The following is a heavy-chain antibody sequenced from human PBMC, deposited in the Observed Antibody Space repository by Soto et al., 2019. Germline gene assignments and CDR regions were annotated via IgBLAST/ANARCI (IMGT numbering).Heavy chain of an antibody. CDR3: ARVPRWQDDFLDNWFDP. CDR1: GYTFTSYG. J-gene: IGHJ5*02. CDR2: ISAYNGNT. D-gene: IGHD3-3*01. Sequence: QVQLVQSGAEVKKPGASVKVSCKASGYTFTSYGISWVRQAPGQGLEWMGWISAYNGNTDYAQKLQGRVTMTTDTSTSTAYMELRSLRSDDTAVYYCARVPRWQDDFLDNWFDPWGQGTLVTVSS. V-gene: IGHV1-18*01.